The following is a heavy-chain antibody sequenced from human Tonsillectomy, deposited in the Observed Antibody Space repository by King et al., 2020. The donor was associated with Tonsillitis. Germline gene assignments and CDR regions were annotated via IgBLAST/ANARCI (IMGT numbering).Heavy chain of an antibody. V-gene: IGHV3-23*04. D-gene: IGHD3-10*01. CDR3: AKLSCISIVRGVIPDY. CDR2: ISGSGGST. J-gene: IGHJ4*02. Sequence: VQLVESGGGLVQPGGSLRLTCAASGFTFSSYAMSWVRQAPGKGLEWVSAISGSGGSTYYADSVKGRFTISRDNSKNTLYLQMNSLRAEDTAVYYCAKLSCISIVRGVIPDYWGQGTLVTVSS. CDR1: GFTFSSYA.